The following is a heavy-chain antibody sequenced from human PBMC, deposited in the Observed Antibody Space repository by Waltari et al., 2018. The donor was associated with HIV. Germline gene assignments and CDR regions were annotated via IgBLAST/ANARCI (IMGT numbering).Heavy chain of an antibody. V-gene: IGHV3-7*01. CDR3: ARMGLMMYAIGAFDI. Sequence: EVQLVGSGGGLVQPGGSLRLSCAASGFTFGLYWMSWVRQAPGKGLEWVANIKQDGSEKHYVDSVKGRFTISRDNAKKSLYLQMNSLRAEDTAVYYCARMGLMMYAIGAFDIWGQGTMVTVSS. J-gene: IGHJ3*02. CDR2: IKQDGSEK. D-gene: IGHD2-8*01. CDR1: GFTFGLYW.